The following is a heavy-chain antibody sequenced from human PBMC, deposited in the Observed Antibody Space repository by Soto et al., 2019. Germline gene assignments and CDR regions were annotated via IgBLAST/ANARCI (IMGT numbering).Heavy chain of an antibody. CDR3: ARDRLRYPNWFDP. V-gene: IGHV4-30-4*01. Sequence: QVQLQESGPGLVKPSQTLSLTCTVSGGSISSGDYYWSWIRQPPGKGLEWIGYIYYSGSTYYNPSLKSRVTISVDTSKNQCSLKLSSVTAADTAVYYCARDRLRYPNWFDPWGQGTLVTVSS. CDR1: GGSISSGDYY. J-gene: IGHJ5*02. D-gene: IGHD3-9*01. CDR2: IYYSGST.